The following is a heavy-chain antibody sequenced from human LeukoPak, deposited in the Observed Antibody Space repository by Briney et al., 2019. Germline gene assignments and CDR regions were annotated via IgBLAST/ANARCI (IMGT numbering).Heavy chain of an antibody. CDR1: GGSFSGYY. Sequence: SETLFLTCAVYGGSFSGYYWSLIRQPPGKGLEWIGEINHSGSTNYNPSLKSRVTISVDTSKNQFSLKLSSVTAADTAVYYCARGRSGEQLVEWDDYWGQGTLVTVSS. CDR3: ARGRSGEQLVEWDDY. D-gene: IGHD6-6*01. J-gene: IGHJ4*02. CDR2: INHSGST. V-gene: IGHV4-34*01.